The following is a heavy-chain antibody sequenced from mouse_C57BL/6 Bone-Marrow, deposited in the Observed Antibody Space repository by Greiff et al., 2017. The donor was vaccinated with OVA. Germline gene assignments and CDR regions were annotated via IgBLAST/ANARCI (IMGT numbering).Heavy chain of an antibody. J-gene: IGHJ1*03. CDR1: GYTFTSYW. V-gene: IGHV1-69*01. CDR2: IDPSDSYT. Sequence: QVQLQQPGAELVMPGASVKLSCKASGYTFTSYWMHWVKQRPGQGLEWIGEIDPSDSYTNYNQKFKGKSTLTVDKSSSTAYMQLSSLTSEDSAVYYCARGDVPYWYFDVWGTGTTVTVSS. CDR3: ARGDVPYWYFDV.